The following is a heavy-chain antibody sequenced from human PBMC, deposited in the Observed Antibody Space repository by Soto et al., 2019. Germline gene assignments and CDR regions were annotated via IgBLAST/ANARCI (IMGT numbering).Heavy chain of an antibody. V-gene: IGHV3-21*01. CDR2: ISSSSSYI. CDR1: GFTFSSYS. Sequence: GGSLRLSCAASGFTFSSYSMNWVRQAPGKGLEWVSSISSSSSYIYYADSVKGRFTISRDNAKNSLYLQMNSLRAEDTAVYYCARERGSSTLPNWFDPWGQGTLVTVSS. CDR3: ARERGSSTLPNWFDP. D-gene: IGHD6-13*01. J-gene: IGHJ5*02.